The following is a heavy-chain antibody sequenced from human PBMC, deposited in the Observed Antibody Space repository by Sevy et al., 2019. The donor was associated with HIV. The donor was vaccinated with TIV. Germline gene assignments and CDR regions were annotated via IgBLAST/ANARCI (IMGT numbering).Heavy chain of an antibody. CDR1: GFTFSDYY. J-gene: IGHJ6*02. V-gene: IGHV3-30*18. CDR2: ISYDGINK. D-gene: IGHD3-9*01. CDR3: AKDFTGFYGMDV. Sequence: GGSLRLSCAASGFTFSDYYMSWIRQAPGKGLEWVAVISYDGINKYYGDSVKGRFIISRDRSKNTLYLQMNILRIEDTAVYYCAKDFTGFYGMDVWGQGTTVTVSS.